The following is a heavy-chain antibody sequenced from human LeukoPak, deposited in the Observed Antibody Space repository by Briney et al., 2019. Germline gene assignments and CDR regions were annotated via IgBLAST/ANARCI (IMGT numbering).Heavy chain of an antibody. CDR3: ARATRGDYYYYYMDV. Sequence: GASVKVSCKASGGTFSSYAISWVRQAPGQGLEWMGGIIPIFGTANYAQKFQGRVTITTDESTSTAYMGLSSLRSEDTAVYYCARATRGDYYYYYMDVWGKGTTVTVSS. J-gene: IGHJ6*03. D-gene: IGHD3-10*01. V-gene: IGHV1-69*05. CDR1: GGTFSSYA. CDR2: IIPIFGTA.